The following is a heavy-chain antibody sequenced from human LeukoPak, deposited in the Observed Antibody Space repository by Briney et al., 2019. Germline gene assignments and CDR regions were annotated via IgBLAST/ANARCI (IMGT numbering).Heavy chain of an antibody. CDR1: GFTLSSYG. Sequence: SLRLTCAASGFTLSSYGMHRVRLAPGKGLEWVTLIWNDRSNKYYADSVKGRITITRDKSKNTLYLQMNSQRAEDSGVYFCARVRIMLGGISALYCWGQGTLVGVSS. CDR3: ARVRIMLGGISALYC. D-gene: IGHD2-15*01. V-gene: IGHV3-33*01. J-gene: IGHJ4*02. CDR2: IWNDRSNK.